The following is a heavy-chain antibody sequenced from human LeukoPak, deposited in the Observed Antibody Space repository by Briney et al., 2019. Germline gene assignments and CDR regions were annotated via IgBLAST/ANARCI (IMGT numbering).Heavy chain of an antibody. CDR3: TSTSFWSGYYYFDY. CDR2: IRSKAYGGTT. V-gene: IGHV3-49*02. D-gene: IGHD3-3*01. Sequence: WIRQAPGKGLEWVGFIRSKAYGGTTEYAASVKGRFTISRDDSKSIAYLQMNSLKTEDTAVYYCTSTSFWSGYYYFDYWGQGTLVTVSS. J-gene: IGHJ4*02.